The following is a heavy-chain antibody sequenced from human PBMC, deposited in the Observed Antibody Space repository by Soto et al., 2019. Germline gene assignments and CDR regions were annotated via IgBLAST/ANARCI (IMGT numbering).Heavy chain of an antibody. CDR2: ISGSGGST. J-gene: IGHJ6*02. Sequence: EVQLLESGGGLVQPGGSLRLSCAASGFTFSSYAMSWVRQAPGKGLEWVSAISGSGGSTYYADSVKGRFTISRDNSKNTLYLQMNSLRAEDTAVYYCSKDHPDDYGDYCYYFGMDVWGQGTTVTVSS. V-gene: IGHV3-23*01. CDR3: SKDHPDDYGDYCYYFGMDV. D-gene: IGHD4-17*01. CDR1: GFTFSSYA.